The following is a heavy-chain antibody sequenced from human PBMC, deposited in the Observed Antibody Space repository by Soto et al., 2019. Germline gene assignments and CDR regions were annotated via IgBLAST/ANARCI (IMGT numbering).Heavy chain of an antibody. V-gene: IGHV1-3*01. CDR2: INAGNGNT. CDR1: GYTFTSYA. Sequence: QVQLVQSGAEVKKPGASVKVSCKASGYTFTSYAMHWVRQAPGQRLEWMGWINAGNGNTKYSQKFQGRVTITRDTSASTAYMELRSLRSEDTAVYYCARVRVTYYDILTGPFDYWGQGTLVTVSS. J-gene: IGHJ4*02. D-gene: IGHD3-9*01. CDR3: ARVRVTYYDILTGPFDY.